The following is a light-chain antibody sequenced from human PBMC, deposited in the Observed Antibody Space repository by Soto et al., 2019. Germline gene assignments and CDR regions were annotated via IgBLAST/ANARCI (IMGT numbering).Light chain of an antibody. V-gene: IGLV3-21*04. Sequence: SSELTQPPSVSVAPGKTARITCGGNNIGSKSVHWYQQKPGQAPVLVIYYDSDRPSGIPERFSGSNSGNTATLTISRVEAGDGADYYCQVWDSSSHHPGAFGPGTKVIVL. CDR2: YDS. CDR3: QVWDSSSHHPGA. J-gene: IGLJ1*01. CDR1: NIGSKS.